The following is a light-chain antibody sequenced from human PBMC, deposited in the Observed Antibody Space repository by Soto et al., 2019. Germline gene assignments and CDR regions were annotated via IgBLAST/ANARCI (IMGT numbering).Light chain of an antibody. CDR3: QAWAIRLNGYV. CDR2: TAG. CDR1: SSNIGSNT. Sequence: QSVLTQPLSASASPGQRVTISWSGGSSNIGSNTVAWYQHLPGTAPPRLIFTAGQRPSGVTGRFSCSKSGTSASLAISGLQSKDEADYYCQAWAIRLNGYVFGPGTQLTVL. V-gene: IGLV1-44*01. J-gene: IGLJ1*01.